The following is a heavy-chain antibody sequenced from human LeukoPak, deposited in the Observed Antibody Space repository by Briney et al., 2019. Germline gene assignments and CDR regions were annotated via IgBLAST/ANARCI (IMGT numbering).Heavy chain of an antibody. CDR1: GYTFTTYG. J-gene: IGHJ4*02. CDR3: AIDWGSERIVADY. D-gene: IGHD2/OR15-2a*01. CDR2: ISPDKGNT. V-gene: IGHV1-18*01. Sequence: GASVKVSCKSSGYTFTTYGISWLRQAPGQGLEWMGWISPDKGNTDYAQKFQGRLTVTTDTSTSTAYLELRSLRSDDTAVYYCAIDWGSERIVADYLGQRALVSVSS.